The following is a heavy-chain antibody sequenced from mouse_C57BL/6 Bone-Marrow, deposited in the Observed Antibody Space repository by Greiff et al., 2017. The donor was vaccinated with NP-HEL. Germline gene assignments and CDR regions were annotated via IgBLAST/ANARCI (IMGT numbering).Heavy chain of an antibody. V-gene: IGHV14-3*01. CDR2: IDPANGNT. D-gene: IGHD2-5*01. CDR3: ARSGDYSNYLFAY. J-gene: IGHJ3*01. Sequence: VQLQQSVAELVRPGASVKLSCTASGFNIKNTYMHWVKQRPEQGLEWIGRIDPANGNTKFAPKFQGKATITADTSSNTAYLQLSSLTSEDSAIYYCARSGDYSNYLFAYWGQGTLVTVSA. CDR1: GFNIKNTY.